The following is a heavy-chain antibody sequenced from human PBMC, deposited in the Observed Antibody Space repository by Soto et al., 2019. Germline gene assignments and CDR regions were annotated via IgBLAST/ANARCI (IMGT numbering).Heavy chain of an antibody. D-gene: IGHD3-22*01. CDR1: GFTFSNAW. CDR3: TTDWRYYDTQGAFDI. V-gene: IGHV3-15*07. CDR2: IKSKTDGGTT. J-gene: IGHJ3*02. Sequence: GGSLRLSCAASGFTFSNAWMNWVRQAPGKGLEWVGRIKSKTDGGTTDYAAPVKGRFTISRDDSKNTLYLQMNSLKTEDTAVYYCTTDWRYYDTQGAFDIWGQGTMVTVSS.